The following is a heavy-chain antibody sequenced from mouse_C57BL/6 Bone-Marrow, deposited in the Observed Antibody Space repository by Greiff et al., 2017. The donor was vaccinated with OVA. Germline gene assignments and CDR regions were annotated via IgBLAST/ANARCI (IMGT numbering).Heavy chain of an antibody. CDR1: GFTFSSYG. J-gene: IGHJ2*01. Sequence: VQLKESGGDLVKPGGSLKLSCAASGFTFSSYGMSWVRQTPDKRLEWVATISSGGSYTSYPDSVKWRFTISRDNAKNTLYLHMSSLKSEDTAMYYCASYGYPYWGQGTTLTVSS. V-gene: IGHV5-6*01. D-gene: IGHD1-2*01. CDR3: ASYGYPY. CDR2: ISSGGSYT.